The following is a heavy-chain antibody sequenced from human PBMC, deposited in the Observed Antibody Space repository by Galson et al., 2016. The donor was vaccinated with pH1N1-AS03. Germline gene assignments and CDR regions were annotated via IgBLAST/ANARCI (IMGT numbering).Heavy chain of an antibody. V-gene: IGHV1-69*05. CDR3: ATAGNYFDIRRLDY. CDR2: VKGVFRTT. Sequence: SVKVSCKASGLTSSSYAISWVRQAPGQGLEWLGGVKGVFRTTNYSQKFQGRITITMDQSTGTADMEVSSLRAEDTAVYYCATAGNYFDIRRLDYWGQGTPVTVFS. D-gene: IGHD3-9*01. CDR1: GLTSSSYA. J-gene: IGHJ4*02.